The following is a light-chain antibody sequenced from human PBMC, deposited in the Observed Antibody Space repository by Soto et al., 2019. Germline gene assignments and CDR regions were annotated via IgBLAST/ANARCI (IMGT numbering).Light chain of an antibody. Sequence: EIMMTQSPATLSVSPGERVTLSCRASQRVSNNVAWYQQKPGQVPRLLIYYASTRATGIPARFSGSGSGTEFTLTTSSLQSEDFALYYCQQYNNWPPSTFGQGTRLEIK. CDR2: YAS. J-gene: IGKJ5*01. CDR3: QQYNNWPPST. V-gene: IGKV3-15*01. CDR1: QRVSNN.